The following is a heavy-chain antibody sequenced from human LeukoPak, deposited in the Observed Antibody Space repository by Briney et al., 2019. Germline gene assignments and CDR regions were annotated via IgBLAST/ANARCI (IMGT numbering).Heavy chain of an antibody. D-gene: IGHD3-3*01. Sequence: PGGSLRLSCAASGFTFSSYSMNWVRQAPGKGLEWVSSISSSSSYIYYADSVKGRFTISRDNAKNSLYLQTNSLRAEDTAVYYCARDGPYYDFWSGYFAPDYWGQGTLVTVSS. J-gene: IGHJ4*02. CDR1: GFTFSSYS. V-gene: IGHV3-21*01. CDR2: ISSSSSYI. CDR3: ARDGPYYDFWSGYFAPDY.